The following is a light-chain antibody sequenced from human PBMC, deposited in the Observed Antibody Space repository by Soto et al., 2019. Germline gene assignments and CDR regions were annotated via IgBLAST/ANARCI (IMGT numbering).Light chain of an antibody. J-gene: IGLJ3*02. CDR3: TSYTRSSTRV. V-gene: IGLV2-14*01. CDR2: EVS. Sequence: QSVLTQPASVSGSPGQSITISCTGTSSGIGGYNYVSWYQQLPGKAPELMIYEVSLRPSGISNRFSGSKSGNTASLTISGLQAEDEADYYCTSYTRSSTRVFGGGTKVTVL. CDR1: SSGIGGYNY.